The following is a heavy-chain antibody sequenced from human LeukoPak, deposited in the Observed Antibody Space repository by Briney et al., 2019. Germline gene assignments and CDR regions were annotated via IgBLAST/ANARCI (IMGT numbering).Heavy chain of an antibody. V-gene: IGHV3-30*18. CDR1: GFIFSSYG. CDR3: AKDRYCSSASCYAGSY. Sequence: GRSLRLSCAASGFIFSSYGMHWVRQAPGKGLEWVALISYDGTNKYYADSVKGRFTISRDNSKNTLYLQMNSLRAEDTAVYYCAKDRYCSSASCYAGSYWGQGTLVTVSS. J-gene: IGHJ4*02. CDR2: ISYDGTNK. D-gene: IGHD2-2*01.